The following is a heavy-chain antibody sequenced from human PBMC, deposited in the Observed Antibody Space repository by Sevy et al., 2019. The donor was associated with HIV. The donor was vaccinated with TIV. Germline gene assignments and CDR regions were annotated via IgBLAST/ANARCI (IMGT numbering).Heavy chain of an antibody. V-gene: IGHV3-48*01. J-gene: IGHJ3*02. Sequence: GGSLRLSCAASGFTFSSYSMNWVHQAPGKGLEWVSYISSSSSTIYYADSVKGRFTISRDNAKNSLCLQMNSLRAEDTAVYYCARDLYYDSSGYYFGRHDAFDIWGQGTMVTVSS. CDR3: ARDLYYDSSGYYFGRHDAFDI. CDR2: ISSSSSTI. D-gene: IGHD3-22*01. CDR1: GFTFSSYS.